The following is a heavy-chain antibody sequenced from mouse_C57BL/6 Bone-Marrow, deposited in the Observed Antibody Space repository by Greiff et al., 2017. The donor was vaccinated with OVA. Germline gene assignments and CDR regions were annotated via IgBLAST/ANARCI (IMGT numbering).Heavy chain of an antibody. V-gene: IGHV1-22*01. CDR2: INPNNGGT. Sequence: VQLKESGPELVKPGASVKMSCKASGYTFTDYNMHWVKQSHGKSLEWIGYINPNNGGTSYNQKFKGKATLTVDKSSSTAYMELRSLTSEDSAVYDCARGGLRRGWYFDVWGTGTTVTVSS. CDR1: GYTFTDYN. D-gene: IGHD2-2*01. J-gene: IGHJ1*03. CDR3: ARGGLRRGWYFDV.